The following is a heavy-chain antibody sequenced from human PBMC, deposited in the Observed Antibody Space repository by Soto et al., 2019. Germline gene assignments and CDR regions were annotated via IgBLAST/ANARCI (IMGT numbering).Heavy chain of an antibody. Sequence: EVQLLESGGGLVQPGGSLRLSCAASGFTFSSYAMSWVRQAPGKGLEWVSAISGSGGSTYYADSVKGRFTISRDNSKNTLYLQMNSLRAEDTAVYYCISSGKLRFLEWLSNFDYWGQGTLVTVSS. CDR2: ISGSGGST. D-gene: IGHD3-3*01. CDR3: ISSGKLRFLEWLSNFDY. CDR1: GFTFSSYA. J-gene: IGHJ4*02. V-gene: IGHV3-23*01.